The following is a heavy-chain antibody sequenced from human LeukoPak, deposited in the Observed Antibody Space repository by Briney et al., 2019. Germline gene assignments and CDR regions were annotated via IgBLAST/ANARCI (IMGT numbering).Heavy chain of an antibody. Sequence: GGSLRLSCAASGFTFSSYARHWVRQAPGKGLEWVAVISYDGSNKYYADSVKGRFTISRDNSKNTLYLQMNSLRAEDTAVYYCARDEGMATILDYWGQGTLVTVSS. CDR3: ARDEGMATILDY. D-gene: IGHD5-24*01. CDR1: GFTFSSYA. V-gene: IGHV3-30-3*01. J-gene: IGHJ4*02. CDR2: ISYDGSNK.